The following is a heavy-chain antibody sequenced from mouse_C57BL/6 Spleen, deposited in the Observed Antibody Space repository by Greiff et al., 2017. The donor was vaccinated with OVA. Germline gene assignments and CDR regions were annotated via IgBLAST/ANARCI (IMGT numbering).Heavy chain of an antibody. CDR3: AREDYYGPSYYFDY. J-gene: IGHJ2*01. Sequence: DVKLQESGPGLVKPSQSLSLTCSVTGYSITSGYYWNWIRQFPGNKLEWMGYISYDGSNNYNPSLKNRISITRDTSKNQFFLKLNSVTTEDTATYYCAREDYYGPSYYFDYWGQGTTLTVSS. D-gene: IGHD1-1*01. CDR1: GYSITSGYY. V-gene: IGHV3-6*01. CDR2: ISYDGSN.